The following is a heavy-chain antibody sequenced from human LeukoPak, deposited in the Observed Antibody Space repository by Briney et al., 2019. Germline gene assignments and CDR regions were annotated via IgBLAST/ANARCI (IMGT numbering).Heavy chain of an antibody. D-gene: IGHD3-22*01. V-gene: IGHV1-2*02. CDR1: GYTFTGYY. Sequence: ASVKVSCKASGYTFTGYYMHWVRQAPGQGLEWMGWINPNSGGTNYAQKFQGRVTMTRDASISTAYMELSRLRSDDTAVFYCARGYYDSSDFEYLQHWGQGTLVTVSS. CDR2: INPNSGGT. J-gene: IGHJ1*01. CDR3: ARGYYDSSDFEYLQH.